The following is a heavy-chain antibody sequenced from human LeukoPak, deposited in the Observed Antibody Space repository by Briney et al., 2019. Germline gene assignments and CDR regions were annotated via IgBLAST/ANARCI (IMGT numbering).Heavy chain of an antibody. V-gene: IGHV3-23*01. CDR3: AKGFVTDSSGYYAVFAFDI. J-gene: IGHJ3*02. CDR2: ISGSGGST. CDR1: GFTFSTFA. Sequence: GGSLRLSSAASGFTFSTFAMSWVRQAPGKGLEWVSTISGSGGSTYYADSVKGRFTISRDNSKNTLYLQMNSLRAEDTAVYYCAKGFVTDSSGYYAVFAFDIWGQGTMVTVSS. D-gene: IGHD3-22*01.